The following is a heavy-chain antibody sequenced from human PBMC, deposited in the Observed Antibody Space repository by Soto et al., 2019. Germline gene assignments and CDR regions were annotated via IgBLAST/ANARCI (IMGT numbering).Heavy chain of an antibody. CDR1: GYTFTNFG. CDR3: ARQPGVVGTAGLYGMDV. D-gene: IGHD2-21*02. CDR2: ISPYNGKT. Sequence: QVHLVQSGAEVKKPGASVNVSCKASGYTFTNFGLNWVRQAPGQGLEWMAWISPYNGKTDYAQKVQGRVTVTTDTSTATAYVERSSLTSDDTAVYYCARQPGVVGTAGLYGMDVWVQGTTVTVSS. V-gene: IGHV1-18*01. J-gene: IGHJ6*02.